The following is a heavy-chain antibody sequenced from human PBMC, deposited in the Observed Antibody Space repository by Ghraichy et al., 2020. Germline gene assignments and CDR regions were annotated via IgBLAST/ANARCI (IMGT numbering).Heavy chain of an antibody. Sequence: GGSLRLSCVASGFTFSSYSMTWVRQAPGKGLEWVSSISSISTYIYNADSVKGRFSISRDNTKDSLYLQMNSLRAEDTAVYYCARDPERRFYDDNIGYSDYWGQGTLVTVSS. D-gene: IGHD3-22*01. CDR3: ARDPERRFYDDNIGYSDY. CDR2: ISSISTYI. J-gene: IGHJ4*02. CDR1: GFTFSSYS. V-gene: IGHV3-21*01.